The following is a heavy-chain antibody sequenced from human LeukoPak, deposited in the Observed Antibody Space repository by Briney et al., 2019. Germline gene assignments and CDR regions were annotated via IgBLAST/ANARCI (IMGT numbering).Heavy chain of an antibody. CDR1: GFTFSSYA. CDR2: VSGSGTGT. CDR3: AKDPYGGNSRFDY. J-gene: IGHJ4*02. D-gene: IGHD4-23*01. V-gene: IGHV3-23*01. Sequence: GGSLRLSCAAAGFTFSSYAMSWVRQAPGKGLEWVSAVSGSGTGTDYADSVKGRFTISRDNSKNTLYLQMNSLRAEDTAVYYCAKDPYGGNSRFDYWGQGTLVTVSP.